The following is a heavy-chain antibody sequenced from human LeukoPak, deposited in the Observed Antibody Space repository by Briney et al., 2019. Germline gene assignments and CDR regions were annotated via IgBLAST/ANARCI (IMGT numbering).Heavy chain of an antibody. D-gene: IGHD5-24*01. CDR2: IIPIFGTA. CDR1: GGTFSSYA. CDR3: ARDGRDGYNSPPKYYFDY. Sequence: GSSVKVSCKASGGTFSSYAISWVRQAPGQGLEWMGGIIPIFGTANYAQKFQGRVTITADESTSTAYMELSSLRSEGTAVYYCARDGRDGYNSPPKYYFDYWGQGTLVTVSS. J-gene: IGHJ4*02. V-gene: IGHV1-69*01.